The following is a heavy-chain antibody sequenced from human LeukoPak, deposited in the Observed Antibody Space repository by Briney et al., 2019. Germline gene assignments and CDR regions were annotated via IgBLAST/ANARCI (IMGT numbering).Heavy chain of an antibody. CDR3: ARRGHYSLGSPY. D-gene: IGHD3-10*01. Sequence: SETLFLTCIVSGSSITASGFYWAWVRRPPGKGLEWIGSLYYGANNYYNPSLQSRVTISVDTSKNQFSLGLAYVTAADTGVYYCARRGHYSLGSPYWGQGTQVTVSS. CDR2: LYYGANN. CDR1: GSSITASGFY. V-gene: IGHV4-39*01. J-gene: IGHJ4*01.